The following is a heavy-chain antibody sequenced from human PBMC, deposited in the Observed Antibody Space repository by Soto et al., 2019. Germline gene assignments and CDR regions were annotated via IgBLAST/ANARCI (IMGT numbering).Heavy chain of an antibody. J-gene: IGHJ4*02. D-gene: IGHD3-10*01. CDR2: IIPIFGTA. CDR3: ARARGSSGSYNSYFDY. V-gene: IGHV1-69*06. CDR1: GGTFSSYA. Sequence: SVKVSCKASGGTFSSYAISWVRQAPGQGLEWMGGIIPIFGTANYTQKFQGRVTITADKSTSTAYMELSSLRSEDTAVYYCARARGSSGSYNSYFDYWGQGTLVTVSS.